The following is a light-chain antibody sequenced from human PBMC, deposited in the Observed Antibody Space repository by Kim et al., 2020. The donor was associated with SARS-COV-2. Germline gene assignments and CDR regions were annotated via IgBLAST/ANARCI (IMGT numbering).Light chain of an antibody. Sequence: DIVLTQSPGALSLAPGERATLSSRASQSVSSNYLAWYQQKPGQAPRLLIYGASSRATGFPDRFSGSGSGTDFTLTISRLEPEDFAVYYCQQYGSSPVTFGQGTKLEI. J-gene: IGKJ2*01. V-gene: IGKV3-20*01. CDR2: GAS. CDR1: QSVSSNY. CDR3: QQYGSSPVT.